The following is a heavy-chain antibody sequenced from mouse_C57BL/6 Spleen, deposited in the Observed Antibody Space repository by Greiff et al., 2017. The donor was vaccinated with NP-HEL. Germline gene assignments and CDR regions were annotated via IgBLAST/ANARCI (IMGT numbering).Heavy chain of an antibody. V-gene: IGHV1-82*01. J-gene: IGHJ2*01. Sequence: VQLQQSGPELVKPGASVKISCKASGYAFSSSWMNWVKQRPGKGLEWIGRIYPGDGDTNYNGKFKGKATLTADKSSSTAYMQLSSLTSEDSAVYFCAWGNYFDYWGQGTTLTVSS. CDR2: IYPGDGDT. CDR3: AWGNYFDY. CDR1: GYAFSSSW.